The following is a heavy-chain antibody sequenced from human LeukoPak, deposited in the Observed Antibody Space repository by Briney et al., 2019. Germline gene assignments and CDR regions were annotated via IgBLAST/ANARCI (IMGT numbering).Heavy chain of an antibody. J-gene: IGHJ6*03. CDR2: IIPILGIA. CDR3: ARGYIVSLGGEEKYYYYMDV. V-gene: IGHV1-69*04. CDR1: GGTFSSYA. D-gene: IGHD2-15*01. Sequence: GSSVKVSCKASGGTFSSYAISWVRQAPGQGLEWMGRIIPILGIANYAQKFQGRVTITADKSTSTAYMELSSLRSEDTAVYYCARGYIVSLGGEEKYYYYMDVWGKGTTVTVSS.